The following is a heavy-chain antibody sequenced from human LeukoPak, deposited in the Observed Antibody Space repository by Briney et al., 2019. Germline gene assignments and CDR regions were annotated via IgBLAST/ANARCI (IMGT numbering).Heavy chain of an antibody. J-gene: IGHJ4*02. Sequence: GGSLRLSCADSGFTFSSYAMSWVRQAPGKGLEWVSAISGSGGSTYYADSVKGRFTISRDNSKNTLYLQMNSLRAEDTAVYYCAKLVVVVPAAIGGRYFDYWGQGTLVTVSS. CDR2: ISGSGGST. CDR3: AKLVVVVPAAIGGRYFDY. V-gene: IGHV3-23*01. CDR1: GFTFSSYA. D-gene: IGHD2-2*02.